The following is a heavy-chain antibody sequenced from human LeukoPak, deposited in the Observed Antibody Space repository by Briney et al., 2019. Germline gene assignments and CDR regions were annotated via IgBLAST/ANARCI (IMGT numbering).Heavy chain of an antibody. Sequence: GASVKVSCKASGYTFTGYYMHWVRQAPGQGLEWMGWINPNSGGTNYAQKFQGRVTMTRDTSISIAYMELSRLRSDDTAVYYCARDGVFSGYDSIHFDYWGQGTLVTVSS. CDR2: INPNSGGT. CDR3: ARDGVFSGYDSIHFDY. D-gene: IGHD5-12*01. J-gene: IGHJ4*02. CDR1: GYTFTGYY. V-gene: IGHV1-2*02.